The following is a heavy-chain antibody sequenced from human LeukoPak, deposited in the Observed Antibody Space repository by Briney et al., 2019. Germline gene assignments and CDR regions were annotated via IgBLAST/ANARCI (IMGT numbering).Heavy chain of an antibody. CDR3: ASGYSSSWGSFNY. D-gene: IGHD6-13*01. CDR2: IYYGGST. CDR1: GGSITFSNYY. V-gene: IGHV4-39*07. Sequence: SETLSLTCTVSGGSITFSNYYWGWVRQPPGKGLECIGSIYYGGSTYSNPSLKSRVTISADTSKSRFSLSLSSVTAADTAVYYCASGYSSSWGSFNYWGQGTLVTVSS. J-gene: IGHJ4*02.